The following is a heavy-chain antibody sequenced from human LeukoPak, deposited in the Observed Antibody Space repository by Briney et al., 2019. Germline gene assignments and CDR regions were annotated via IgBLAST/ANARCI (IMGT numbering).Heavy chain of an antibody. D-gene: IGHD2-2*01. J-gene: IGHJ5*02. CDR2: IYPGDSDT. Sequence: GESLKISCQGSGYSFTSYWIGWVRQMPGKGLEWMGIIYPGDSDTRYSPSFQGQVTISADKSISTAYLQWSSLKASDTAMYYCARLGAGYCSSTRCPNWFDPWGQGTLVTVSS. CDR1: GYSFTSYW. V-gene: IGHV5-51*01. CDR3: ARLGAGYCSSTRCPNWFDP.